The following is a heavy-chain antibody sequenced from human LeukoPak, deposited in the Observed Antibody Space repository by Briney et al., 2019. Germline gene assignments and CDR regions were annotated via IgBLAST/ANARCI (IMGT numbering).Heavy chain of an antibody. Sequence: PSETLSLTCTVSGGSISSYYWSWIRQPAGKGLEWMGRIYTSGSTNYNPSLKSRVTISVDTSKNQFSLKLSSVTAADTAVYYCARTGGIAAAGDFDYWGQGTLVTVSS. CDR2: IYTSGST. CDR1: GGSISSYY. V-gene: IGHV4-4*07. CDR3: ARTGGIAAAGDFDY. D-gene: IGHD6-13*01. J-gene: IGHJ4*02.